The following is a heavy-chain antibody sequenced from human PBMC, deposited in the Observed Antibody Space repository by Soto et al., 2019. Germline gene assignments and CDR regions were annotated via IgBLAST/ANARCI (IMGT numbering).Heavy chain of an antibody. V-gene: IGHV4-59*01. CDR1: GGSISSYY. J-gene: IGHJ3*02. Sequence: PSETLSLTCTVSGGSISSYYWSWIRQPPGKGLEWIGYIYYSGSTNYNPSLKSRVTISVDTSKNQFSLKLSSVTAADTAVYYCARFTTGESTLQDAFDIWGQGTMVTV. CDR2: IYYSGST. D-gene: IGHD3-16*01. CDR3: ARFTTGESTLQDAFDI.